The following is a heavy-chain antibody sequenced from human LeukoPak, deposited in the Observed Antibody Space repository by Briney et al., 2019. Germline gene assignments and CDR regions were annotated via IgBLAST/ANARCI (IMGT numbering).Heavy chain of an antibody. J-gene: IGHJ3*02. Sequence: SETLSLTCTVSGGSISSYYWSWIRQPAGKGLEWIGRIYTSGSTNYNPSLKSRVTMSVDTSKNQFSLELSSVTAADTAVYYCARESSRYSTLHSDAFDIWGQGTMVTVSS. CDR3: ARESSRYSTLHSDAFDI. V-gene: IGHV4-4*07. CDR2: IYTSGST. CDR1: GGSISSYY. D-gene: IGHD5-12*01.